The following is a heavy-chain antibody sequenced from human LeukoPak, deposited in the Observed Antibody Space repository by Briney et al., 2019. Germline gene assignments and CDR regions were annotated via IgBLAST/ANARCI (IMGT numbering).Heavy chain of an antibody. D-gene: IGHD3-3*01. J-gene: IGHJ4*02. CDR2: INPNCGGT. V-gene: IGHV1-2*02. CDR3: ARDTDRFLEWLSFDY. Sequence: ASVKVSCKASGYTFTGYYMHWVRQAPGQGLEWMGWINPNCGGTNYAQKFQGRVTMARDTSISTAYMELSRLRSDDTAVYYCARDTDRFLEWLSFDYWGQGTLVTVSS. CDR1: GYTFTGYY.